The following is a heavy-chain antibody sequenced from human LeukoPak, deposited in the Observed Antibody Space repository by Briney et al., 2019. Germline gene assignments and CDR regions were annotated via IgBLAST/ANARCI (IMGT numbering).Heavy chain of an antibody. J-gene: IGHJ3*02. CDR3: ARKVYSCGGGSCYSNGDDI. V-gene: IGHV3-48*03. Sequence: PGGSLRLSCAASGFTFSSYEMNWVRQAPGKGLEWVSYISSSGSTIYYADSVKGRFTISRDNAKNSLYLQMNSLRAEDTAVYYCARKVYSCGGGSCYSNGDDIWGQGTMVTVSS. CDR1: GFTFSSYE. D-gene: IGHD2-15*01. CDR2: ISSSGSTI.